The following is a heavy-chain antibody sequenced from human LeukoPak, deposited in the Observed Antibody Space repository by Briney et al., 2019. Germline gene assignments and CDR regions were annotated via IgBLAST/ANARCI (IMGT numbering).Heavy chain of an antibody. CDR2: ISYDGSNK. V-gene: IGHV3-30-3*01. D-gene: IGHD5-18*01. J-gene: IGHJ4*02. CDR1: GFTFSSYA. Sequence: GGSLRLSCAASGFTFSSYAMHWVRQARGKGLEWVAVISYDGSNKYYADSVKGRFTISRDNSKNTLYLQMNSLRAEDTAVYYCARDTAMVTDRGDYWGQGTLVTVSS. CDR3: ARDTAMVTDRGDY.